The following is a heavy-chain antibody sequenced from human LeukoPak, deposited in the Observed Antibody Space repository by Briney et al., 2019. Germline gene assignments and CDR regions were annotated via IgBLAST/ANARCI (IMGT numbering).Heavy chain of an antibody. V-gene: IGHV1-2*02. Sequence: ASVKVSCKASGYTFTGYYMHWVRQAPGQGLEWMGWINPNSGGTNYAQKLQGRVTMTTDTSTSTAYMELRSLRSDDTAVYYCARDGWELPDPLDYWGQGTLVTVSS. J-gene: IGHJ4*02. CDR1: GYTFTGYY. CDR3: ARDGWELPDPLDY. D-gene: IGHD1-26*01. CDR2: INPNSGGT.